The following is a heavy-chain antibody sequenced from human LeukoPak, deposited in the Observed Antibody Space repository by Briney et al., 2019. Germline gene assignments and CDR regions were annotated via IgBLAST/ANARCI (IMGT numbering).Heavy chain of an antibody. CDR3: ARGSRWLHIDY. V-gene: IGHV3-21*01. Sequence: PGGSLRLSCAASGFTFSSYSMNWVRQAPGKGLEWVSSISSSSSYIYYADSVKGRFTISRDNAKNSLYLQRNSLRAEDTAVYYCARGSRWLHIDYWGQGTLVTVSS. CDR2: ISSSSSYI. D-gene: IGHD5-12*01. J-gene: IGHJ4*02. CDR1: GFTFSSYS.